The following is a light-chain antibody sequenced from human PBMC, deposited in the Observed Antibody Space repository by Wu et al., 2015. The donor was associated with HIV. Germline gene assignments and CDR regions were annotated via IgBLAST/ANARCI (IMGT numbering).Light chain of an antibody. Sequence: EIVMTQSPATLSVSPGERATLSCRASQSVSSNLAWYQQKPGQAPRLLIYDASKRATGIPARFSGSGSGTDFTLTISSLEPEDFAVYYCQQRSNWPKTFGQGTKVEIK. V-gene: IGKV3-11*01. CDR2: DAS. CDR1: QSVSSN. CDR3: QQRSNWPKT. J-gene: IGKJ1*01.